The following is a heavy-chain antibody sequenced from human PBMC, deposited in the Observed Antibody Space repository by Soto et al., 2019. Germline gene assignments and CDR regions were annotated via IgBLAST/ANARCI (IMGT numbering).Heavy chain of an antibody. D-gene: IGHD3-22*01. V-gene: IGHV3-7*01. J-gene: IGHJ3*02. CDR1: GFTFSDYW. Sequence: GGSLRLSCAVSGFTFSDYWMSWVRQAPGKGLEWVANIKQDGNEKYYVDSVKGRFTISRDNAKNSLYLQMNSLIDDDTAVYYCGGDSSGYFYPDVFDIWGQGTMVTVSS. CDR3: GGDSSGYFYPDVFDI. CDR2: IKQDGNEK.